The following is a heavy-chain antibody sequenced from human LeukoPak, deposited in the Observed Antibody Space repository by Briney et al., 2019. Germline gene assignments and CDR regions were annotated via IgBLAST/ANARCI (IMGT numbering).Heavy chain of an antibody. Sequence: SETLSLTCTVSGGSVNDYYWSWIRQPPGKGLEWIANIYHSGTTHYNPSLMSRVTVSLDTSKNQFSLRLNSATAADTAVYYCARGGGWFDPWGQGTLVTVSS. CDR2: IYHSGTT. D-gene: IGHD3-16*01. J-gene: IGHJ5*02. CDR3: ARGGGWFDP. CDR1: GGSVNDYY. V-gene: IGHV4-59*02.